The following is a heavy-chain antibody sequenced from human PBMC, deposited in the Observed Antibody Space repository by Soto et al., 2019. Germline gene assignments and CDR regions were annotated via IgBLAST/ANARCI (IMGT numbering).Heavy chain of an antibody. D-gene: IGHD3-10*01. CDR1: GFTFDDYA. CDR3: GEGESFNSYRGHCRR. V-gene: IGHV3-9*01. Sequence: SLRLSCAASGFTFDDYAMHWVRQVPGKGLEWVSGINWNSGSIGYADSVKGRFAISRDNAKNSLHLQMNSRRAEDTGFYYCGEGESFNSYRGHCRRWGQGTLVTVAS. J-gene: IGHJ1*01. CDR2: INWNSGSI.